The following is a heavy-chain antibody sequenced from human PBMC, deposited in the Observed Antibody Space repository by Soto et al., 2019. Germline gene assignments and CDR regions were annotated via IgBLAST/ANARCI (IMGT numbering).Heavy chain of an antibody. CDR3: AKGYSSSWYDY. V-gene: IGHV3-23*01. CDR1: VFTFISYA. Sequence: PGWSLRLACASSVFTFISYAMSWVRQAPGKGLEWVSAISGSGGSTYYADSVKGRFTISRDNSKNTLYLQMNSLRAEDTAVYYCAKGYSSSWYDYWGQGTLVTVSS. J-gene: IGHJ4*02. D-gene: IGHD6-13*01. CDR2: ISGSGGST.